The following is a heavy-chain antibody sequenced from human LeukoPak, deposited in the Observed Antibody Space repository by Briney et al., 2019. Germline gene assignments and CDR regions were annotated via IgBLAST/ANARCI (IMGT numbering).Heavy chain of an antibody. D-gene: IGHD5-18*01. CDR2: ISGSGGST. Sequence: EGSLRLSCAASGFTFSSYAMSWVRQAPGKGLEWVSAISGSGGSTYYADSVKGRFTISRDNSKNTLYLQMNSLRAEDTAVYYCAKDPSWIQLWSPDYWGQGTLVTVSS. V-gene: IGHV3-23*01. J-gene: IGHJ4*02. CDR1: GFTFSSYA. CDR3: AKDPSWIQLWSPDY.